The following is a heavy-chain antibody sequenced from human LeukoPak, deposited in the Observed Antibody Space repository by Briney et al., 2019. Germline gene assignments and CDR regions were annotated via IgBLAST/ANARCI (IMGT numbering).Heavy chain of an antibody. J-gene: IGHJ4*02. CDR2: IYYSGST. CDR1: GGSISIYY. V-gene: IGHV4-59*08. Sequence: SETLSLTCTVSGGSISIYYWSWIRQPPGKGLEWIGYIYYSGSTNYNPSLKSRVTISVDTSKNQFSLKLSSVTAADTAVYYCARHADADFWSGTPYYFDYWGQGTLVTVSS. D-gene: IGHD3-3*01. CDR3: ARHADADFWSGTPYYFDY.